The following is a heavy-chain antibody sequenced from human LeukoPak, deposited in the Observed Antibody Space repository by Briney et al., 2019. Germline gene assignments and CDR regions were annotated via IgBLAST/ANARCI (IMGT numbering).Heavy chain of an antibody. CDR2: ISSSGTTI. V-gene: IGHV3-48*01. CDR1: GFTFSSYS. CDR3: ARDLKGYSSSGGVDF. D-gene: IGHD6-13*01. Sequence: PGGSLRLSCASSGFTFSSYSMNWVRQAPGKGREWVSYISSSGTTISYADSVKGRFTISRDSTRNSLYLQMNSLRVEDTAIYYCARDLKGYSSSGGVDFWGQGTLVTVSS. J-gene: IGHJ4*02.